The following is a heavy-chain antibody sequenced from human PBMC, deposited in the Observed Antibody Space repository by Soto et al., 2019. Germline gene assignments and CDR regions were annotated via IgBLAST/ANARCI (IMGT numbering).Heavy chain of an antibody. CDR3: AKGRYDFGSPCYFDS. V-gene: IGHV3-9*01. Sequence: LSCVGTGLNFDDFAMHWVRQAPGKGLEWVSGITWNSRVLAYADSVKGRFTISRDNARNSLYLQMDSLRDEDTALYYCAKGRYDFGSPCYFDSWGQGTMVTVSS. J-gene: IGHJ4*02. D-gene: IGHD3-3*01. CDR1: GLNFDDFA. CDR2: ITWNSRVL.